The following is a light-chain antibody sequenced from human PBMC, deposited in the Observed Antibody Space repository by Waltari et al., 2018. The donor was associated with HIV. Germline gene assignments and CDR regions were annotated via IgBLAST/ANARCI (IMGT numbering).Light chain of an antibody. V-gene: IGLV3-19*01. CDR2: GET. CDR3: NSRDSSGNRWV. J-gene: IGLJ3*02. Sequence: SSELTQDPAVSVAFGPPVRLTCQGGCIKTYYASWYPQKPGRAPLLFFHGETSRPSGIPDRFSGSNSGNTASLTITGAQAEDEADYFCNSRDSSGNRWVFGGGTKLTVL. CDR1: CIKTYY.